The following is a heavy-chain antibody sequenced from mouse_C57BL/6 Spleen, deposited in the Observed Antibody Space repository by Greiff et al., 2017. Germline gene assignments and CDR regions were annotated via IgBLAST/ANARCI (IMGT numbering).Heavy chain of an antibody. CDR1: GFTFSDYY. D-gene: IGHD1-1*01. J-gene: IGHJ2*01. V-gene: IGHV5-16*01. CDR3: ARAYYYGRFDY. Sequence: DVKLVESEGGLVQPGSSMKLSCTASGFTFSDYYMAWVRQVPEKGLEWVANINYDGSSTYYLDSLKSRFIISRDNAKNILYLQMSSLKSEDTATYYCARAYYYGRFDYWGQGTTLTVSS. CDR2: INYDGSST.